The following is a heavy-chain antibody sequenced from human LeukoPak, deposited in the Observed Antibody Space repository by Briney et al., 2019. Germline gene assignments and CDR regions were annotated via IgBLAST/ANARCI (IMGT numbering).Heavy chain of an antibody. Sequence: GASVKVSCKASGYTFTTYGISWVRQAPGQGLEWMGWISGYNGNTKYAQKLQGRVTMTTDTSTSTAYMDLRSLGSDDTAVYYCARDHVPRGDGYNYYEYWGQGTLVTVSS. CDR3: ARDHVPRGDGYNYYEY. V-gene: IGHV1-18*01. CDR2: ISGYNGNT. J-gene: IGHJ4*02. CDR1: GYTFTTYG. D-gene: IGHD5-24*01.